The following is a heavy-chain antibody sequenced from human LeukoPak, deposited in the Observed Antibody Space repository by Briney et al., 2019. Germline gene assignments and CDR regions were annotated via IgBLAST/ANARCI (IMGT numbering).Heavy chain of an antibody. J-gene: IGHJ6*04. V-gene: IGHV3-48*03. D-gene: IGHD3-10*02. CDR3: AELGITMIGGV. CDR1: GFTFSSYE. CDR2: ISSSGSNI. Sequence: GGSLRLSCAASGFTFSSYEMDWVRQAPGKGLEWVSYISSSGSNIYYADSVKGRFTISRDNAKNSLYLQMNSLRAEDTAVYYCAELGITMIGGVWGKGTTVTISS.